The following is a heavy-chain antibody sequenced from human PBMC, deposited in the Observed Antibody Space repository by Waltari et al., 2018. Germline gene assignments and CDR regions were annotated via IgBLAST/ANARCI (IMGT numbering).Heavy chain of an antibody. J-gene: IGHJ6*03. CDR2: IIPIFGTA. CDR3: AREAGNAAGGEYYYYYMDV. CDR1: GGTFSSYA. V-gene: IGHV1-69*05. Sequence: QVQLVQSGAEVKKPGSSVKVSCKASGGTFSSYAISWVRQAPGQGLEWMGGIIPIFGTANYAQKFQGRVTITTDESTSTAYMELSSLRSEDTAVYYCAREAGNAAGGEYYYYYMDVWGKGTTVTVSS. D-gene: IGHD6-25*01.